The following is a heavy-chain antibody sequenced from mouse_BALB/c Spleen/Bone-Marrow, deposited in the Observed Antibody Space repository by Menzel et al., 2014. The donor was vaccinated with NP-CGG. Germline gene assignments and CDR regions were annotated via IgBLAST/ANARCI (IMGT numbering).Heavy chain of an antibody. CDR2: ISSGSSTI. J-gene: IGHJ3*01. Sequence: EVMLVESGGGLVQPGGSRKLSCAASGFTFSSFGLHWVRQAPEKGLEWVAYISSGSSTIYYADTVKGRFTISRDNPKNTLFLQMTSLRSEDTAMYYCARGGNYAWFAYWGQGTLLTVSA. V-gene: IGHV5-17*02. CDR3: ARGGNYAWFAY. D-gene: IGHD2-1*01. CDR1: GFTFSSFG.